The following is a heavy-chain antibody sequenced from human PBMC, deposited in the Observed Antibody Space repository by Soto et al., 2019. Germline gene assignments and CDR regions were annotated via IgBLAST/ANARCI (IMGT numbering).Heavy chain of an antibody. CDR2: IDPSDSYT. Sequence: VESLQSSCKGPGYSYTRYRISWERQMRGKGLEWMGRIDPSDSYTNYSPSFQGHVTISADKSISTAYLQWSSLKASDTAMYYCARRGYSYGTFDYWGQGTLVTVSS. J-gene: IGHJ4*02. CDR3: ARRGYSYGTFDY. V-gene: IGHV5-10-1*01. CDR1: GYSYTRYR. D-gene: IGHD5-18*01.